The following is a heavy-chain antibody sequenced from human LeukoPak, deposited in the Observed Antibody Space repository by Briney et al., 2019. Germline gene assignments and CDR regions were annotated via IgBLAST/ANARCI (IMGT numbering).Heavy chain of an antibody. J-gene: IGHJ4*02. D-gene: IGHD3-22*01. CDR3: AKDYYDSSGPCYFDY. Sequence: GGSLRLSCAAYGFTFSSYAMSWVRQAPGRGLEWVSAISGSGAYYADSVKGRFTISRDNSKNTLYLQMNSLRAEDTAVYYCAKDYYDSSGPCYFDYWGQGTLVTVSS. CDR2: ISGSGA. CDR1: GFTFSSYA. V-gene: IGHV3-23*01.